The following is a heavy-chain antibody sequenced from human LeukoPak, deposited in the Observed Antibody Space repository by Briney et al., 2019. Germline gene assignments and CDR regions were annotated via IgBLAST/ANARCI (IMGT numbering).Heavy chain of an antibody. J-gene: IGHJ4*02. V-gene: IGHV3-53*01. Sequence: GGSLRLSCAASGFTVSSNYMSWVRQAPGKGLEWVSVIYSGGSTYYADSVKGRFTISRDNSKNTLYLQMNSLRAEDTAVYYCARVAYSSGWSGFSFPDYWGQGTLVTVSS. CDR2: IYSGGST. D-gene: IGHD6-13*01. CDR3: ARVAYSSGWSGFSFPDY. CDR1: GFTVSSNY.